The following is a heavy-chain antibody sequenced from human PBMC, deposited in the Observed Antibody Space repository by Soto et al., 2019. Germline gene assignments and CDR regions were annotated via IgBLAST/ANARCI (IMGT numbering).Heavy chain of an antibody. D-gene: IGHD4-4*01. CDR3: ATVVIPGTRHPDFDP. CDR1: GDSIRSINNY. J-gene: IGHJ5*02. CDR2: IYYDGYT. Sequence: PSETLSLTCTVSGDSIRSINNYWGWIRQPPGKGREWIGNIYYDGYTFYNPSLKSRLAMSIDTSKNQFSLNLTSVTATDTAVYYCATVVIPGTRHPDFDPRGQGVSVTVSS. V-gene: IGHV4-39*01.